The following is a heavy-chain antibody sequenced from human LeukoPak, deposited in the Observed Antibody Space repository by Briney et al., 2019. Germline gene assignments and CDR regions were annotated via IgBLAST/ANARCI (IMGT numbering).Heavy chain of an antibody. CDR3: ATGPPPDFDS. V-gene: IGHV4-4*07. CDR2: VHLNGNT. CDR1: GGSIKTYY. Sequence: PSETLSLTCTVSGGSIKTYYWSWIRQPAGKGLEWIGRVHLNGNTDYSPSLKSRVILSIDTSKNKFSLKLTSVTAADTAVYYCATGPPPDFDSWGRGTLVTVSS. J-gene: IGHJ4*02.